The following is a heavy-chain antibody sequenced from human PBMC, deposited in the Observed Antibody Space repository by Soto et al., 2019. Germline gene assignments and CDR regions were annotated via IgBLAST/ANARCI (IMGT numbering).Heavy chain of an antibody. CDR1: GFSFSGYW. CDR3: ARGGAYIYGPQYD. CDR2: INGDGSST. Sequence: EVQLVESGGGLVQPGGSLRLTCATSGFSFSGYWIHWVRQAPGKGLVWVSHINGDGSSTNYADSVKGRFTISRDYAKNTLYLQMNSLRVEDTAVYYCARGGAYIYGPQYDWGQGTLVTVSS. J-gene: IGHJ4*02. D-gene: IGHD5-18*01. V-gene: IGHV3-74*01.